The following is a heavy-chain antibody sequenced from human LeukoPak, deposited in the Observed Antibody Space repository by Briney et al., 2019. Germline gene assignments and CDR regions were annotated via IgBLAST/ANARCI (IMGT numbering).Heavy chain of an antibody. CDR1: GFTFSNYE. CDR2: IGPAGDT. J-gene: IGHJ3*02. CDR3: ARESSSSSTGAFDI. D-gene: IGHD6-13*01. Sequence: PGGSLRLSCAASGFTFSNYEIHWVRQTTGKGLEWVSAIGPAGDTYYPGSVKGRFTVSRENAKNSLYLQMNSLRAGDTAVYYRARESSSSSTGAFDIWGQGTMVTVSS. V-gene: IGHV3-13*01.